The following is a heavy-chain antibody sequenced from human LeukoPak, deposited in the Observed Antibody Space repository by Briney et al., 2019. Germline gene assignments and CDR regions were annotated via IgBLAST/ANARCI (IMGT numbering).Heavy chain of an antibody. D-gene: IGHD3-3*01. CDR3: AKGRNSIFGVVISSH. Sequence: GGSLRLSCAASGFTVSSNYMSWVRQAPGKGLEWVSVIYSGGSTYYADSVKGRFTISRDNSKNTLYLQMNSLRAEDTAVYYCAKGRNSIFGVVISSHWGQGTLVTVSS. CDR1: GFTVSSNY. J-gene: IGHJ4*02. V-gene: IGHV3-66*01. CDR2: IYSGGST.